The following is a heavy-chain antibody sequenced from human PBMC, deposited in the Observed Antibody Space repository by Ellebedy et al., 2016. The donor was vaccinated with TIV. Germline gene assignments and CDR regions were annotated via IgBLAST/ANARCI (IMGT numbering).Heavy chain of an antibody. J-gene: IGHJ4*02. CDR2: IWNYGSNK. V-gene: IGHV3-33*01. Sequence: GESLKISXAASGFIFSSYGMHWVRQAPGKGLEWVATIWNYGSNKYYADSVKGRFTISRDNSKNTLYLQMNSLRAEDTAVYYCARYGDYVWDLKTDYWGQGTLVTVSS. CDR1: GFIFSSYG. CDR3: ARYGDYVWDLKTDY. D-gene: IGHD4-17*01.